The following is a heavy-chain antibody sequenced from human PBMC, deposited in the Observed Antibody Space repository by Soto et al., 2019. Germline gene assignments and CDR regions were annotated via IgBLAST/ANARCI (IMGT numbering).Heavy chain of an antibody. CDR2: ISSNGVGT. CDR1: GFTLSGYA. CDR3: ARLARPDFYYMDV. D-gene: IGHD6-6*01. V-gene: IGHV3-64*01. J-gene: IGHJ6*03. Sequence: EVQLAESGGGLAQPGGSLRLSCAASGFTLSGYAMDWVRQAPGKGLEYVSGISSNGVGTYYANSVQGRFTISRDNSKNTVYLQMGSLRPEDMAVYYGARLARPDFYYMDVWGKGSTVTVSS.